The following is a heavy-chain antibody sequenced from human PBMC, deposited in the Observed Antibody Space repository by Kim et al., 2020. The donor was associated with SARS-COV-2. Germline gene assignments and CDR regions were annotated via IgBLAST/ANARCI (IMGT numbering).Heavy chain of an antibody. J-gene: IGHJ6*03. CDR2: IYYSGST. V-gene: IGHV4-31*03. CDR3: ARGAQLGGWYYYYMDV. Sequence: SETLSLTCTVSGGSISSGGYYWSWIRQHPGKGLEWIGYIYYSGSTYYNPSLKSRVTISVDTSKNQFSLKLSSVTAADTAVYYCARGAQLGGWYYYYMDVWGKGTTVTVSS. CDR1: GGSISSGGYY. D-gene: IGHD7-27*01.